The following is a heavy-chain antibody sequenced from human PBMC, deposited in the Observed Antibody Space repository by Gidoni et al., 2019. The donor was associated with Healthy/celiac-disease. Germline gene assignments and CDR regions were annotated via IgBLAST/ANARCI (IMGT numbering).Heavy chain of an antibody. CDR2: IYSGGST. J-gene: IGHJ4*01. D-gene: IGHD6-13*01. V-gene: IGHV3-66*02. CDR3: ARTYSSSWYYFDY. CDR1: GSTVSSNY. Sequence: EVQLVESGGGLVQPGGSRRLSCAASGSTVSSNYMSWVRQAPGKGLELVSVIYSGGSTYYADSVKGRFTISIDHSKNTLYLQMNSLRAEDTAVYYCARTYSSSWYYFDYWGQGTLVTVSS.